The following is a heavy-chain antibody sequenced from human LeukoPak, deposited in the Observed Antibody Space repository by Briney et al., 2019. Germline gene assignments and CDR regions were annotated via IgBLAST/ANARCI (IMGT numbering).Heavy chain of an antibody. CDR2: ITSGSSYI. D-gene: IGHD3-22*01. CDR1: GFTFSSYN. Sequence: GGSLRLSCAASGFTFSSYNMNWVRQAPGKGLEWVSSITSGSSYIYYADSVKGRFTISRDNSKNTLYLQMNSLRAEDTAVYYCARDRYYYDSSGYSYYFDYWGQGTLVTVSS. V-gene: IGHV3-21*01. J-gene: IGHJ4*02. CDR3: ARDRYYYDSSGYSYYFDY.